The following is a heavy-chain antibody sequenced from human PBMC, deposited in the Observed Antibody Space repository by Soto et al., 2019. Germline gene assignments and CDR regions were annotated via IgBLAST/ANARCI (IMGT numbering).Heavy chain of an antibody. V-gene: IGHV4-39*01. CDR2: IYYSGST. D-gene: IGHD3-9*01. CDR3: ARHYYILTGYSFDY. Sequence: QLQLQESGPGLVKPSETLSLTCTVSGGSISSSSYYWGWIRQPPGKGLEWIGSIYYSGSTYYNPSLKSRVTTSADTSKHQFSLKLSSVTPADAAVYYCARHYYILTGYSFDYWGQGTLVTVSS. J-gene: IGHJ4*02. CDR1: GGSISSSSYY.